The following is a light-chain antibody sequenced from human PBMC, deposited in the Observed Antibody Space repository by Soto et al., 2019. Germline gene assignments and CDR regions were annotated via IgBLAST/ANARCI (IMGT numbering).Light chain of an antibody. V-gene: IGKV3-15*01. CDR3: QQYNNWPTT. CDR1: QTVSSN. CDR2: GAY. J-gene: IGKJ1*01. Sequence: EIVMTQSPATLSVSPGERATLSCRASQTVSSNLAWYQQKPGQAPRLLIYGAYTRATGIPARFSGIGSGTEFTLTSSSLQSEDSAVYYCQQYNNWPTTFGQGTKVEIK.